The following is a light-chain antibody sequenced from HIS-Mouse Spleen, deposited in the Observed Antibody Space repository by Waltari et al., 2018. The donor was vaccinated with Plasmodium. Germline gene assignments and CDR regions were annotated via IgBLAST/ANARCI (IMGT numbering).Light chain of an antibody. CDR3: YSTDSSGNHRV. V-gene: IGLV3-10*01. J-gene: IGLJ3*02. CDR1: ALPQHS. Sequence: SYELTQPPSVSVSPGQTARLTCSGDALPQHSASWYQQKSGQAPVLVIYDDSKRPSGIPERFSGSSSGTMATLTISGAQVEDEADYYCYSTDSSGNHRVFGGGTKLTVL. CDR2: DDS.